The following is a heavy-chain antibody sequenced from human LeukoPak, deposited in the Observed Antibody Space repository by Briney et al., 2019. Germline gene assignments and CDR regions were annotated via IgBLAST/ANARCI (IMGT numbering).Heavy chain of an antibody. CDR3: ARESLGEWLRLYYFDY. CDR2: ISGSGGST. CDR1: GFTFSSYA. Sequence: GGSLRLSCAASGFTFSSYAMGWVRQAPGKGLEWVSVISGSGGSTSYADSVKGRFTISRDNSMNSLYLQMNSLRAEDTAVYYCARESLGEWLRLYYFDYWGQGTLVTVSS. V-gene: IGHV3-23*01. D-gene: IGHD5-12*01. J-gene: IGHJ4*02.